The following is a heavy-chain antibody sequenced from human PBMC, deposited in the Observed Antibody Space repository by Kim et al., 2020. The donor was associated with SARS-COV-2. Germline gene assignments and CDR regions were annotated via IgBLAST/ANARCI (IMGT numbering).Heavy chain of an antibody. J-gene: IGHJ5*02. CDR3: ARGSVATNQNWFDP. D-gene: IGHD5-12*01. V-gene: IGHV4-4*07. Sequence: STSLKSRVTMSVDTSKNQFSLKLSSVTAADTAVYYCARGSVATNQNWFDPWGQGTLVTVSS.